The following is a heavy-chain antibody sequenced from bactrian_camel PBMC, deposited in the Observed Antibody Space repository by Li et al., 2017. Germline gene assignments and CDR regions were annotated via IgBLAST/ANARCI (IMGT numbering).Heavy chain of an antibody. D-gene: IGHD1*01. V-gene: IGHV3S1*01. CDR1: GSIYGDAC. Sequence: QVQLVESGGGSVQAGGSLRLSCGASGSIYGDACVGWLRQAPGKEREGVARIATGSGNTYYADSVKGRFTISQDNAKNTLYLQMNSLKPEDTAMYYCAASSAWVCVHGRWSAFDYWGQGTQVTVS. CDR3: AASSAWVCVHGRWSAFDY. CDR2: IATGSGNT. J-gene: IGHJ4*01.